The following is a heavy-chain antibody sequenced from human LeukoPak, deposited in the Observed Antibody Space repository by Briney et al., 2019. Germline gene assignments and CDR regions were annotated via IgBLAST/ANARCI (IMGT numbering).Heavy chain of an antibody. V-gene: IGHV4-39*07. J-gene: IGHJ6*02. CDR3: ARAESPRGYSSYYYYGMDV. CDR1: GGSISSYY. D-gene: IGHD5-18*01. CDR2: IYYSGST. Sequence: PSETLSLTCTVSGGSISSYYWGWIRQPPGKGLEWIGSIYYSGSTYYNPSLKSRVTISVDTSKNQFSLKLSSVTAADTAVYYCARAESPRGYSSYYYYGMDVWGQGTTVTVSS.